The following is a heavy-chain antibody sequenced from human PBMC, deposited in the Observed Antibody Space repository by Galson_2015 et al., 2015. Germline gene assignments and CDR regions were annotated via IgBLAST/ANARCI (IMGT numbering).Heavy chain of an antibody. CDR1: GFTFSGYA. V-gene: IGHV3-23*01. J-gene: IGHJ4*02. Sequence: SLRLSCAASGFTFSGYAMSWVRQAPGQGLEWVSAIRKSGRDTYYADSVKGRFTISRDNSKNTLYLQMNSLRAEDTAVYYCAKGREWELPLDYWGQGALVTVSS. D-gene: IGHD1-26*01. CDR3: AKGREWELPLDY. CDR2: IRKSGRDT.